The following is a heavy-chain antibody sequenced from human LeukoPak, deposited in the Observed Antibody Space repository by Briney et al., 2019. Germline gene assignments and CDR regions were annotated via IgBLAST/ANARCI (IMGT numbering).Heavy chain of an antibody. D-gene: IGHD3-22*01. CDR2: ISAYNGNT. CDR1: GYTFTSYG. Sequence: GASVKVSCKASGYTFTSYGISWVRQAPGQGLEWMGWISAYNGNTNYAQKLQGRVTMTTDTSTSTAYMELRSLRSDDTAVYYCARAPWEGYYDSSGPPPFDYWGQGTLVTVSS. CDR3: ARAPWEGYYDSSGPPPFDY. V-gene: IGHV1-18*01. J-gene: IGHJ4*02.